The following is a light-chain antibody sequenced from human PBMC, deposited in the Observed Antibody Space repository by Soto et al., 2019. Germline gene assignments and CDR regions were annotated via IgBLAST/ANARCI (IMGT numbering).Light chain of an antibody. CDR2: EVS. CDR1: SSDVGGYNY. V-gene: IGLV2-14*01. Sequence: QSALTQPASVSGSPGQSITISCTGTSSDVGGYNYVSWYQQHPGKAPKLMIYEVSNRPSGVSNRFSGSKSGNTASLTISGLQAEDEADYYCSSYTSSSTRLLVFGTGTKLTVL. CDR3: SSYTSSSTRLLV. J-gene: IGLJ1*01.